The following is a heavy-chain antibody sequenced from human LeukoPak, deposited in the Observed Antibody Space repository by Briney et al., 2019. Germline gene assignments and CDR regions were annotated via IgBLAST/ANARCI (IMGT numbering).Heavy chain of an antibody. CDR3: ARLSSAGGFSLAYYYMDV. V-gene: IGHV5-51*01. CDR2: VYPGDSDT. CDR1: GSTFTSNW. J-gene: IGHJ6*03. Sequence: GESLKISFRGSGSTFTSNWIGWVRQMPGKGLEWMGIVYPGDSDTIYSPPFQGQVTISADKSISTAYLQWSSLKASDSAMYYCARLSSAGGFSLAYYYMDVWGKGTTVTVSS. D-gene: IGHD6-13*01.